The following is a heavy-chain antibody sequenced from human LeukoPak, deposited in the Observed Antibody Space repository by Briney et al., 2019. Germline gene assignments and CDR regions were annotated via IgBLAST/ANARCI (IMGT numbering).Heavy chain of an antibody. V-gene: IGHV4-59*01. CDR2: INYSGTT. Sequence: SETLSLTCTVSGGSISTYYWSWIRQSPRKGLEWIGNINYSGTTNYNPSLKSRVTISVDTSGNRFSLKLTSVTAADTAVYFCARHDYAPYFDYWGQGTLVTVSS. CDR3: ARHDYAPYFDY. CDR1: GGSISTYY. D-gene: IGHD4-17*01. J-gene: IGHJ4*02.